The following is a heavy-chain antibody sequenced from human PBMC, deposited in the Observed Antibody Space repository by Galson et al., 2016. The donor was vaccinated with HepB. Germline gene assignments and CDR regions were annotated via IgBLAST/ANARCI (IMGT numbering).Heavy chain of an antibody. J-gene: IGHJ4*02. CDR3: AKNSRGFPPDY. CDR1: GFTFSSYS. D-gene: IGHD3-22*01. Sequence: SLRLSCAASGFTFSSYSMSWVRQAPGKGLEWVSTITYSGGNTYYADSVKGRFTISRDSSKNSLYLQMNSLRADDTAIYYCAKNSRGFPPDYWGQGTLVTVSS. V-gene: IGHV3-23*01. CDR2: ITYSGGNT.